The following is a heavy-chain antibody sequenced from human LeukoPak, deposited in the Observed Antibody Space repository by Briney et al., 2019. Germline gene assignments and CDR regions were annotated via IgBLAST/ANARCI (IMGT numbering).Heavy chain of an antibody. D-gene: IGHD3-3*01. V-gene: IGHV1-2*02. Sequence: VASVKVSCKAPGYTFTGYYMHWVRQAPGQGLEWMGWINPNSGGTNYAQKFQGRVTMTRDTSISTAYMELSRLRSDDTAVYYCARGVGLRFLEWLFHWGQGTLVTVSS. CDR2: INPNSGGT. CDR3: ARGVGLRFLEWLFH. CDR1: GYTFTGYY. J-gene: IGHJ4*02.